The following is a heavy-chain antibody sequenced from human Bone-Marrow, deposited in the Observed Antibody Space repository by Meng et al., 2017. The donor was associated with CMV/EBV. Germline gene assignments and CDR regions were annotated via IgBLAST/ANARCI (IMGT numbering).Heavy chain of an antibody. Sequence: GSLRLSCTVSGDSLNSDTYYWNWIRQPPGKGLEWIGFIYHSGSTTYNPSLKSRVTISIDTSKNQFSLRLNSVTSADTAVYYCARDREAALPYYYAMDVWGQGTAVTVS. V-gene: IGHV4-61*01. CDR1: GDSLNSDTYY. CDR3: ARDREAALPYYYAMDV. J-gene: IGHJ6*02. D-gene: IGHD1-26*01. CDR2: IYHSGST.